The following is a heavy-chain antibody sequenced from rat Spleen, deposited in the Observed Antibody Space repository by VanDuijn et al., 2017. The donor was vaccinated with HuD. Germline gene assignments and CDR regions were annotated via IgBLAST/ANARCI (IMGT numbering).Heavy chain of an antibody. CDR1: GFSLTSNS. V-gene: IGHV2-1*01. J-gene: IGHJ4*01. CDR2: IWSGGST. CDR3: TRELRVSDYYVMDA. D-gene: IGHD1-7*01. Sequence: QVQLKESGPGLVQPSQTLSLTCTVPGFSLTSNSVSWVRQPPGTGLEWLGAIWSGGSTDYNSALKSRLSISRDTSKCQVFLKMNSLQTEDTAIYFCTRELRVSDYYVMDAWGQGASVTVSS.